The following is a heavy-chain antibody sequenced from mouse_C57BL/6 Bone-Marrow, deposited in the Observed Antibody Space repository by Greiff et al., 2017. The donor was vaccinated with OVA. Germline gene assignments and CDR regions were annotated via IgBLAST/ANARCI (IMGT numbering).Heavy chain of an antibody. D-gene: IGHD1-1*01. CDR2: ISSGSSTI. V-gene: IGHV5-17*01. J-gene: IGHJ2*01. CDR3: ARLITTGYFDY. CDR1: GFTFSDYG. Sequence: EVQRVESGGGLVKPGGSLKLSCAASGFTFSDYGMHWVRQAPEKGLEWVAYISSGSSTIYYADTMKGRFTVSRDNAKNTLFLQMTSLRSEDTAMDYCARLITTGYFDYWGQGTTLTVSS.